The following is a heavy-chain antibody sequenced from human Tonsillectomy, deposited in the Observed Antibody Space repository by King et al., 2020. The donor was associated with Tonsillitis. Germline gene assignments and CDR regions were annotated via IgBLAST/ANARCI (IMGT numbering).Heavy chain of an antibody. J-gene: IGHJ4*02. Sequence: VQLQESGPGLVKPSETLSLSCIVSSGSISNYYWSWIRPPPGKGLEWIGDIHYSGSTNYNPSLKSRVTISVDTSKNQFSLKLTSVTAADTAVYYCAREGERRHTSGWHRLDHWGQGTLVIVSS. CDR1: SGSISNYY. V-gene: IGHV4-59*01. CDR2: IHYSGST. CDR3: AREGERRHTSGWHRLDH. D-gene: IGHD6-19*01.